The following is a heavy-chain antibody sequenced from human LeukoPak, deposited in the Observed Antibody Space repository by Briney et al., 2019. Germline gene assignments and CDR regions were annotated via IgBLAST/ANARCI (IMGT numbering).Heavy chain of an antibody. V-gene: IGHV3-66*01. Sequence: GGSLRLSCAASGITVSGNYMAWVRQAPGKGLEWASVIYSGGNTYHADSVKGRFSISRDNSKNTLYLQMNSLRAEDTAVYYCAKNRWDYDSSGYYWEPDYWGQGTLVTVSS. J-gene: IGHJ4*02. CDR1: GITVSGNY. CDR3: AKNRWDYDSSGYYWEPDY. D-gene: IGHD3-22*01. CDR2: IYSGGNT.